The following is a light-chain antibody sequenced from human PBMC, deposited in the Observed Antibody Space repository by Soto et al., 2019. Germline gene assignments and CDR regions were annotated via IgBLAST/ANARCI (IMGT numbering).Light chain of an antibody. V-gene: IGLV2-14*02. CDR1: STDPATYDL. J-gene: IGLJ3*02. CDR2: EVA. Sequence: QSALTQPASVSGSPGQSITISCTGTSTDPATYDLVSWYQQHPGKAPQLIIYEVAKRPSGVSNRFSGSKSGNTASLTISGLQAEDEADYYCSSDTSSSTLFGGGTKVTVL. CDR3: SSDTSSSTL.